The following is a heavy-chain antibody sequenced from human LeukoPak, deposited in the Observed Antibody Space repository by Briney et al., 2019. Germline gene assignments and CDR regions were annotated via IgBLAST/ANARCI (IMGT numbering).Heavy chain of an antibody. D-gene: IGHD5-24*01. CDR1: GVSISTHY. J-gene: IGHJ4*02. V-gene: IGHV4-59*11. Sequence: SETLSLTCTVSGVSISTHYWSWIRQSPGKGLEWIGYFYHSGTTKYNPSLKSRVTISVDTSKNQFSLRLSSVTAADTALYYCAKGGMGLSVDDWGRGTLVTVSS. CDR2: FYHSGTT. CDR3: AKGGMGLSVDD.